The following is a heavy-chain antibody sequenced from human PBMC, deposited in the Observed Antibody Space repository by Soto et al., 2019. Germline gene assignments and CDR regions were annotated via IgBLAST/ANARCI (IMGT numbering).Heavy chain of an antibody. J-gene: IGHJ5*02. V-gene: IGHV4-61*08. Sequence: ASETLSLTCTVSGGSISSGGYYWSWIRQPPGKGLEWIGFIYYTGSTSYNPSLKSRVTISIDTSKNQFSLKLTSVTAADTAVYYCASALYCSGGSCSFDPWGQGTLVTVSS. CDR3: ASALYCSGGSCSFDP. CDR2: IYYTGST. CDR1: GGSISSGGYY. D-gene: IGHD2-15*01.